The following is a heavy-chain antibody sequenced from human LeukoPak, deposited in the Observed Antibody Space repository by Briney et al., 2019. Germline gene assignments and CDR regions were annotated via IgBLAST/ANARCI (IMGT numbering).Heavy chain of an antibody. CDR1: GYTFTSYD. CDR2: MNPNSGNT. J-gene: IGHJ6*03. V-gene: IGHV1-8*03. Sequence: ASVKVSCKASGYTFTSYDINWVRQATGHGLEWMGWMNPNSGNTGYAQKFQGRVTITRNTSISTAYMELSSLRSEDTAVYYCARGQNHYDFWSGYYTTNYYYYYMDVWGKGTTVTVSS. D-gene: IGHD3-3*01. CDR3: ARGQNHYDFWSGYYTTNYYYYYMDV.